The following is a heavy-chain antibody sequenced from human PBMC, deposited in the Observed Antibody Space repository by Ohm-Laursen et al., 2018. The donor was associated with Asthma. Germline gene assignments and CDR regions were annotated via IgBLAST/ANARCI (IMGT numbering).Heavy chain of an antibody. Sequence: SLRLSCSASAFSFNNYAMNWVRQPPGKGLEWVSEISSTGGSTDYADSVKGRFTTSRDNSKSTMYLQMNSLRAEDTAVYYCAKVGLTYYNAMDVWGQGTTVTVSS. CDR3: AKVGLTYYNAMDV. CDR1: AFSFNNYA. J-gene: IGHJ6*02. V-gene: IGHV3-23*01. CDR2: ISSTGGST. D-gene: IGHD4/OR15-4a*01.